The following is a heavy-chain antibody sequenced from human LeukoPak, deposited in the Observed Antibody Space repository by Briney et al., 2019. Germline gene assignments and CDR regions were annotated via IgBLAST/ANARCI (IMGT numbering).Heavy chain of an antibody. CDR3: ASLPRIDPPGTFDY. CDR2: INHSGST. D-gene: IGHD3-10*01. V-gene: IGHV4-34*01. CDR1: GGSFSGYY. J-gene: IGHJ4*02. Sequence: SETLSLTCAVYGGSFSGYYWSWIRQPPGKGLEWIGEINHSGSTNYNPSLKSRVTISVDTSKNQFSLKLSSVTAADTAVYYCASLPRIDPPGTFDYWGQGTLVTVSS.